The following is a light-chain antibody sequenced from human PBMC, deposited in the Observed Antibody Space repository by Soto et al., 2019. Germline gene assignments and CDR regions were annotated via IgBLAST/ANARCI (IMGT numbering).Light chain of an antibody. J-gene: IGKJ1*01. CDR2: GTS. Sequence: EIVLTQSPGTLSLSPGQRATLSCRASQSVSSYLAWYQQKPGQAPRLLIYGTSIRATGIPDRFSGSGSGTDFTLTISRLEPEDCAVYYCQQYGGSPQTFGQGTKVDIK. CDR3: QQYGGSPQT. V-gene: IGKV3-20*01. CDR1: QSVSSY.